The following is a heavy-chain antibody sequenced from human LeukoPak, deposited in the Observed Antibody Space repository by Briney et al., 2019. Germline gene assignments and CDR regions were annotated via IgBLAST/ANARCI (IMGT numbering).Heavy chain of an antibody. CDR2: FDPEDGET. J-gene: IGHJ4*02. V-gene: IGHV1-24*01. CDR1: GYTLTELS. CDR3: ARDGGEGSYLDY. Sequence: ASVKVSCKVSGYTLTELSMHWVRQAPGKGLEWMGGFDPEDGETIYAQKFQGRVTMTEDTSTDTAYMELSSLRSDDTAVYYCARDGGEGSYLDYWGQGTLVTVSS. D-gene: IGHD1-26*01.